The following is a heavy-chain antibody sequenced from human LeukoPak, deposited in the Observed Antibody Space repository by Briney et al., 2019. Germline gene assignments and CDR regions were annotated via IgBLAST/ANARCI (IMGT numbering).Heavy chain of an antibody. Sequence: ASVKVSCKASGGTFSSYAISWVRQAPGQGLEWMGIINPSGGSTSYAQKFQGRVTMTRDTSTSTVYMELSSLRSEDTAVYYCARDPYCTNGVCYGIYYYGMDVWGQGTTVTVSS. CDR1: GGTFSSYA. V-gene: IGHV1-46*01. CDR3: ARDPYCTNGVCYGIYYYGMDV. J-gene: IGHJ6*02. CDR2: INPSGGST. D-gene: IGHD2-8*01.